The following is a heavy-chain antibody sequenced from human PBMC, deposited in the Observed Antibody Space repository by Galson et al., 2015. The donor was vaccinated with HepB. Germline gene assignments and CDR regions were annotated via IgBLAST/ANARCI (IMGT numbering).Heavy chain of an antibody. CDR1: GYSFTSYW. V-gene: IGHV5-51*01. Sequence: QSGAEVKKPGESLKISCKGSGYSFTSYWIGWVRQMPGKGLEWMGIIYPGDSDTRYSPSFQGQVTISADKSISTAYLQWSSLKASDTAMYYCARRGDATVTTPGPSGGMDVWGQGTTVTVSS. CDR2: IYPGDSDT. D-gene: IGHD4-17*01. J-gene: IGHJ6*02. CDR3: ARRGDATVTTPGPSGGMDV.